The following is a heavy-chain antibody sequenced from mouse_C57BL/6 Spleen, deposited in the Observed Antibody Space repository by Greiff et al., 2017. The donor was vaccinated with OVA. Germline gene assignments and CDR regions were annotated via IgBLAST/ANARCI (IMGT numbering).Heavy chain of an antibody. CDR2: ISDGGSYT. V-gene: IGHV5-4*03. CDR1: GFTFSSYA. J-gene: IGHJ3*01. CDR3: AQGLFFAY. Sequence: DVKLVESGGGLVKPGGSLKLSCAASGFTFSSYAMSWVRQTPEKRLEWVATISDGGSYTYYPDNVKGRFTISRDNAKNNLYLQMSHLKSEDTAMYYCAQGLFFAYWGQGTLVTVSA.